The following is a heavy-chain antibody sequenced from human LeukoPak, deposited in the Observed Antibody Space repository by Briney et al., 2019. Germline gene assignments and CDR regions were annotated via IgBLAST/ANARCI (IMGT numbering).Heavy chain of an antibody. CDR3: ARDHPNYYGSGTQGAFDI. J-gene: IGHJ3*02. CDR2: IIPIFGTT. V-gene: IGHV1-69*05. Sequence: SVKVSCKASGGTISTYVISWVRQAPGQGLEWMGGIIPIFGTTTYAQKFQGRVAITTDESTSTAYMELSSLRSEDTAAYYCARDHPNYYGSGTQGAFDIWGQGTMVTVSS. D-gene: IGHD3-10*01. CDR1: GGTISTYV.